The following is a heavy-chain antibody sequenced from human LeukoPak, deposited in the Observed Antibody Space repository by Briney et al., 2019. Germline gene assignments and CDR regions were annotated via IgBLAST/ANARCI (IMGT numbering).Heavy chain of an antibody. CDR3: ARAPGYCSGGSCPTARNWYFDL. D-gene: IGHD2-15*01. Sequence: SETLSLTCAVSGGSISSGGYSWRWIRQPPGKGLEWIGYIYHSGSTYYNPSLKSRVTISVDRSKNQFSLKLSSVTAADTAVYYCARAPGYCSGGSCPTARNWYFDLWGRGTLVTVSS. CDR2: IYHSGST. J-gene: IGHJ2*01. V-gene: IGHV4-30-2*01. CDR1: GGSISSGGYS.